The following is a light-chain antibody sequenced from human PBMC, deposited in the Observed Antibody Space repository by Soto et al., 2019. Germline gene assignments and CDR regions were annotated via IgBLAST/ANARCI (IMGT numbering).Light chain of an antibody. CDR3: QQYGDSIT. J-gene: IGKJ4*01. CDR1: QTVTSSY. CDR2: DAV. Sequence: VLTQSPGSLSLSPGERATVSCRASQTVTSSYLAWYQQRPGQAPQLLIYDAVKRATGIPDRFSGSESGRDYTLSISRLDPEDSAVYYCQQYGDSITFGGGTKVEIK. V-gene: IGKV3-20*01.